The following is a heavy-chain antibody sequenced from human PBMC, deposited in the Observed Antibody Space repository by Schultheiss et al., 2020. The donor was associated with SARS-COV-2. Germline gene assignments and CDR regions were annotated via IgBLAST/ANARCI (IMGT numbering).Heavy chain of an antibody. D-gene: IGHD5-18*01. CDR1: GFTFSSYR. Sequence: GGSLRLSCAASGFTFSSYRMNWVRQSPGKGLEWVANINQDGREQHYVDSVKGRFTISRDNAKNSLYLQMNSLRAEDTAVYYCARSSGYNYGTDYWGQGTLVTVSS. CDR3: ARSSGYNYGTDY. V-gene: IGHV3-7*01. CDR2: INQDGREQ. J-gene: IGHJ4*02.